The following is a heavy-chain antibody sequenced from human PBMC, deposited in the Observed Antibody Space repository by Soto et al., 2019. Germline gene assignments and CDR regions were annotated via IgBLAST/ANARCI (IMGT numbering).Heavy chain of an antibody. CDR1: GFTFSNAW. CDR2: IKSKTDGGTT. Sequence: PGGSLRLSCAASGFTFSNAWMSWVRQAPGKGLEWVGRIKSKTDGGTTDYAAPVKGRFTISRDDSKNTLYLQMNNQKTKDTDVNYCTTASGRITIFGVVIPRDYYYYYMDVWGKGTTVTVSS. D-gene: IGHD3-3*01. CDR3: TTASGRITIFGVVIPRDYYYYYMDV. V-gene: IGHV3-15*01. J-gene: IGHJ6*03.